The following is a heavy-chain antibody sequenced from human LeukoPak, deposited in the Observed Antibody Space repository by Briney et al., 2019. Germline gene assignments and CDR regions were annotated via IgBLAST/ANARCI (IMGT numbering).Heavy chain of an antibody. CDR3: ARDHRRFYSSSWWGDY. J-gene: IGHJ4*02. V-gene: IGHV1-18*01. CDR2: ISAYNGNT. CDR1: GYTFTSYG. D-gene: IGHD6-13*01. Sequence: ASVKVSCKASGYTFTSYGISWVRQAPGQGLEWMGWISAYNGNTNYAQKLQGRVTMTTDTSTSTAYMELRSLRSDDTAVYYCARDHRRFYSSSWWGDYWGQGTLVTVSS.